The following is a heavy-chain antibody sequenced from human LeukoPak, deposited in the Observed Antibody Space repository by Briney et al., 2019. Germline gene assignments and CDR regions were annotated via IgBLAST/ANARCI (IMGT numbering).Heavy chain of an antibody. CDR3: AREGFFRSDTSSSGFDS. V-gene: IGHV3-30*04. CDR1: GFTFSNDA. Sequence: GGSLRLSCAASGFTFSNDAMHWVRQAPGKGLEWVAVIAYDGSFKHYTDSVKGRFTISRDNPKNTLFLQMNSLRVEDSAVYYCAREGFFRSDTSSSGFDSWGQGTLVTVSS. CDR2: IAYDGSFK. J-gene: IGHJ4*02. D-gene: IGHD6-6*01.